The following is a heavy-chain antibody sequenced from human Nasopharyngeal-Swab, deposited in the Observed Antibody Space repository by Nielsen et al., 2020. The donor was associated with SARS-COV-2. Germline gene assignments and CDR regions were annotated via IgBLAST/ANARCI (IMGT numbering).Heavy chain of an antibody. V-gene: IGHV4-39*01. CDR1: GGSISSSSYY. J-gene: IGHJ5*02. CDR2: IYYSGST. D-gene: IGHD3-22*01. Sequence: SETLPLTCTVSGGSISSSSYYWGWIRQPPGKGLEWIGSIYYSGSTYYNPSLKSRVTISVDTSENQFSLKLSSVTAADTAVYYCASHYCDSSGYYYWFDPWGQGTLATVSS. CDR3: ASHYCDSSGYYYWFDP.